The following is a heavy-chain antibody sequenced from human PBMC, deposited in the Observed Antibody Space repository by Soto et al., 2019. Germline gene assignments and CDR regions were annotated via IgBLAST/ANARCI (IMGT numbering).Heavy chain of an antibody. Sequence: QVQLVESGGGVVQPGRSLRLSCAASGFTFSSYGMHWVRQAPGKGLEWVAVISYDGSNKYYADSVKGRFTISRDNSKNTLYLQMTSLRAEDTAVYYCAKVYDFWSGYPLLDAFDIWGQGTMVTVSS. CDR2: ISYDGSNK. CDR1: GFTFSSYG. V-gene: IGHV3-30*18. D-gene: IGHD3-3*01. J-gene: IGHJ3*02. CDR3: AKVYDFWSGYPLLDAFDI.